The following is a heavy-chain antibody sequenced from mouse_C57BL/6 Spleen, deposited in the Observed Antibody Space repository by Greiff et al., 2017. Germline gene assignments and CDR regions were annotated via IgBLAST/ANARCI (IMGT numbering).Heavy chain of an antibody. Sequence: QVQLQQPGAELVMPGASVKLSCKASGYTFTSYWMHWVKQRPGQGLEWIGEIDPSDSYTNYNQKFKGKSTLTVDKSSSTAYMQLSSLRSEDAAVYYCARGGGPAWFAYWGQGTLVTVSA. CDR1: GYTFTSYW. CDR3: ARGGGPAWFAY. V-gene: IGHV1-69*01. CDR2: IDPSDSYT. J-gene: IGHJ3*01.